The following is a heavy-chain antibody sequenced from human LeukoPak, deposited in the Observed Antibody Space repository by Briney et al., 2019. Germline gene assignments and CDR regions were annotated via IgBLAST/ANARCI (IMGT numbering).Heavy chain of an antibody. CDR3: ARDLSYGDYEISGY. V-gene: IGHV3-7*01. Sequence: GGSLRLSCAASGFTFSSYWMTWVRQAPGEGLEWVANIKQDGSEKYYVDSVKGRFTISRDNAKNSLYLQMNSLRPEDTAVYYCARDLSYGDYEISGYWGQGTLVTVSS. CDR1: GFTFSSYW. CDR2: IKQDGSEK. J-gene: IGHJ4*02. D-gene: IGHD4-17*01.